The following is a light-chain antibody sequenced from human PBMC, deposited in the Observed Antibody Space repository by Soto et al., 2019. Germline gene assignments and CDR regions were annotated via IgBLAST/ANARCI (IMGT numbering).Light chain of an antibody. Sequence: QSALTQPASASGSPGQSVTISCTGTSSDVGGYNYGSWYQQQPGKSPKLKIYEVSKRSSGVPDRVSGSKSGNTASLTVSGLQAEDEADYYCSSYGGSNIVVLGGGTKLTVL. CDR3: SSYGGSNIVV. CDR1: SSDVGGYNY. V-gene: IGLV2-8*01. J-gene: IGLJ2*01. CDR2: EVS.